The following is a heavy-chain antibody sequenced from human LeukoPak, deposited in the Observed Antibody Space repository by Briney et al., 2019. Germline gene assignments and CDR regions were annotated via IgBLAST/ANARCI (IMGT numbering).Heavy chain of an antibody. CDR3: AKRGVVIRVILVGFHKQAYYFDS. Sequence: GGSLRLSCAVSGVTLSNYGMAWVRQAPGKGLEWVAGISDSGGATNYADSVKGRFTISRDNAKNTLYLQMSSLRAEDTAVYFCAKRGVVIRVILVGFHKQAYYFDSWGQGALVAVSS. CDR1: GVTLSNYG. J-gene: IGHJ4*02. V-gene: IGHV3-23*01. CDR2: ISDSGGAT. D-gene: IGHD3-10*01.